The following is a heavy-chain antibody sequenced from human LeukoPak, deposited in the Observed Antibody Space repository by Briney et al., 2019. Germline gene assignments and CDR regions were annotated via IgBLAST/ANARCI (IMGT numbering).Heavy chain of an antibody. CDR3: ASGRRRGYTDYDTPIDY. Sequence: GGSLRLSCAASGFTFSSYGMHWVRQAPGKGLEWVAFIRYDGSNKYYADSVKGRFTTSRAKSKNTLYLQMSSLRAEDTAIYYCASGRRRGYTDYDTPIDYWGPGTLVTVSS. CDR2: IRYDGSNK. J-gene: IGHJ4*02. D-gene: IGHD5-12*01. CDR1: GFTFSSYG. V-gene: IGHV3-30*02.